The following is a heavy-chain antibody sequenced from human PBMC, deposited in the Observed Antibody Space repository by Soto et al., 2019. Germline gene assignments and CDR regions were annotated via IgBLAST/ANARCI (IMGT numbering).Heavy chain of an antibody. V-gene: IGHV1-2*02. J-gene: IGHJ3*02. CDR2: INPNSGGT. CDR1: GYTFTGYY. CDR3: ARVGMSGYVGHNAFDI. Sequence: ASVKVSCKXSGYTFTGYYMHWVRQAPGQGLEWMGWINPNSGGTNYAQKFQGRVTMTRDTSISTAYMELSRLRSDDTAVYYCARVGMSGYVGHNAFDIWGQGTMVTVSS. D-gene: IGHD5-12*01.